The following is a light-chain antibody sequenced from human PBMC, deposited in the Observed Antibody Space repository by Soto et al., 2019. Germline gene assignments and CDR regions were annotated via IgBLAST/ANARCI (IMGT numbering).Light chain of an antibody. CDR1: QDISNS. J-gene: IGKJ3*01. V-gene: IGKV1-33*01. CDR3: QHYDNLPFT. Sequence: DIQMTQSPSSLSASVGDRVTITCQASQDISNSLNWYQQKPGKAPKLLIYDASNLETGVPSRFSGSGSGTDFTFTISSLQTEDMPTYYCQHYDNLPFTFGPGTKVDSK. CDR2: DAS.